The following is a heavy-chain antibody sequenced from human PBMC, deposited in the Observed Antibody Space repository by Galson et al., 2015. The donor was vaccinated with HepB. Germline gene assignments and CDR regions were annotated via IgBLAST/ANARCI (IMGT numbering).Heavy chain of an antibody. CDR2: ISYDGSNK. Sequence: SLRLSCAASGFTFSSYGMHWVRQAPGKGLEWVAVISYDGSNKYYADSVKGRFTISRDNSKNTLYLQMNSLRAEDTAVYYCAKGQGGYYPSPTDHWGQGTLVTVSS. CDR1: GFTFSSYG. J-gene: IGHJ4*02. CDR3: AKGQGGYYPSPTDH. D-gene: IGHD3-22*01. V-gene: IGHV3-30*18.